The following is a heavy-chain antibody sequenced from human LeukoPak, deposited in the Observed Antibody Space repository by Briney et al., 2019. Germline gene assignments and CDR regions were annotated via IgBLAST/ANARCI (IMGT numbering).Heavy chain of an antibody. D-gene: IGHD1-26*01. CDR1: GFTFSSYG. V-gene: IGHV3-30*02. J-gene: IGHJ4*02. CDR3: ARRVGALYYFDY. Sequence: GGSLRLSCAASGFTFSSYGMHWVRQAPGKGLEWVAFIRYDGSNKYYADSVKGRFTISRDNSKNTLYLQMNSLRAEDTAVYYCARRVGALYYFDYWGQGTLVTVSS. CDR2: IRYDGSNK.